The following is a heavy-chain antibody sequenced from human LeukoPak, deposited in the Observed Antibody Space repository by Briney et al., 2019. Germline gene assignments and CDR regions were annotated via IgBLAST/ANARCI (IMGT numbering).Heavy chain of an antibody. CDR2: ISGSGGST. Sequence: GGSLRLSCVVSGFTFSSYWMTWVRQPPGKGLEWVSAISGSGGSTYYADSVKGRFTISRDNSKNTLYLQMNSLRAEDTAVYYCARAGGLLWFGELFPLDYWGQGTLVTVSS. V-gene: IGHV3-23*01. CDR1: GFTFSSYW. CDR3: ARAGGLLWFGELFPLDY. J-gene: IGHJ4*02. D-gene: IGHD3-10*01.